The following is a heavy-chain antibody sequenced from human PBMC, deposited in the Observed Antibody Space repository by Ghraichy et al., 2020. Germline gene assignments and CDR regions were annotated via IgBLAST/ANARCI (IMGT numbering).Heavy chain of an antibody. V-gene: IGHV4-59*08. J-gene: IGHJ4*02. Sequence: SETLSLSCTVSGAYISSYYWSWIRQPPGKGLEWIGCISYSGTTNYNPSLKSRVTISVDTSNNQFSLKLGSVTAADTAVYYCARHYSSDPFDYWGQGTLVTVSS. D-gene: IGHD6-13*01. CDR3: ARHYSSDPFDY. CDR2: ISYSGTT. CDR1: GAYISSYY.